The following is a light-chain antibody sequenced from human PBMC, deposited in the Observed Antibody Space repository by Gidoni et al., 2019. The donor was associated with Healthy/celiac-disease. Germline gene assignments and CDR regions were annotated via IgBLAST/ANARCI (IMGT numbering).Light chain of an antibody. CDR3: QQYNSYSQT. V-gene: IGKV1-5*03. CDR2: TAS. CDR1: QSISSW. Sequence: DIQMTQSPSTLSASVGDRVTITCRASQSISSWLAWYQQKPGKAPELLIYTASRLESGVPSRFIGSGSVTEFTLTISSLQPYDFATCYCQQYNSYSQTFGQGTKVEIK. J-gene: IGKJ1*01.